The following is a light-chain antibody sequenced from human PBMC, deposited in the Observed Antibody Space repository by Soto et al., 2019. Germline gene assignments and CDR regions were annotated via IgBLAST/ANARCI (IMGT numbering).Light chain of an antibody. CDR1: QSVLYTSNTKTH. V-gene: IGKV4-1*01. CDR2: WAS. CDR3: QQYHTTMS. J-gene: IGKJ1*01. Sequence: DIVMTQSPDSLAVSLGERATLNCKSSQSVLYTSNTKTHLAWYQQKAGQPPKLLISWASTRESGVPDRFIAGGSWTAFTLTISSLQAEDVAIYYCQQYHTTMSFGQGTKVEIK.